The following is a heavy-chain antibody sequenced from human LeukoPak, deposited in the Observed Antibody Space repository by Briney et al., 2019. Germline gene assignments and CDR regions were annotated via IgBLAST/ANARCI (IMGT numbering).Heavy chain of an antibody. CDR3: AKVTGIAINDDY. J-gene: IGHJ4*02. CDR1: GFTFSSYG. V-gene: IGHV3-30*02. CDR2: IRYDGSNK. Sequence: GGSLRLSCAASGFTFSSYGMHWVCQAPGKGLEWVAFIRYDGSNKYYADSVKGRFTISRDNSKNTLYLQMNSLRAEDTAVYYCAKVTGIAINDDYWGQGTLVTVSS. D-gene: IGHD6-13*01.